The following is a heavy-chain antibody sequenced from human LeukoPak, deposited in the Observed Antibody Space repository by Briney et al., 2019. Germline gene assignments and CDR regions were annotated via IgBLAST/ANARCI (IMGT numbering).Heavy chain of an antibody. J-gene: IGHJ4*02. D-gene: IGHD3-10*01. CDR2: IIPIFGTA. CDR1: GGTFSSYA. Sequence: GASVKVSCKASGGTFSSYAISWVRQAPGQGLEWMGGIIPIFGTANYAQKFQGRVTITTDESTSTAYMELSSLRSEDTAVYYCASVRGGGGFDYWGQGTLVTVSS. CDR3: ASVRGGGGFDY. V-gene: IGHV1-69*05.